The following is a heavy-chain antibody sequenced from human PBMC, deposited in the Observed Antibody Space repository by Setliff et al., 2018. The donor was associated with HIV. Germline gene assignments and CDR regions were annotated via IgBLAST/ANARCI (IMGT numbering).Heavy chain of an antibody. D-gene: IGHD3-10*01. CDR2: LTPHSGDT. J-gene: IGHJ5*02. CDR1: GYTFLNYD. CDR3: ARGWGLWFGQLSILPLDP. Sequence: ASVKVSCKASGYTFLNYDINWLRQAPGQGLEWMGRLTPHSGDTISADRFQGRLVMTTNPSTTTAFMELSSLRSDDTALYFCARGWGLWFGQLSILPLDPWGQGTLVTVSS. V-gene: IGHV1-8*01.